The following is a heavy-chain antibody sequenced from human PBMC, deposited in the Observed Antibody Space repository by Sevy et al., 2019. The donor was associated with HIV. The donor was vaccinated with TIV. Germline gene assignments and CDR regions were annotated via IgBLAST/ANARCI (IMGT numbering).Heavy chain of an antibody. CDR2: IYYSGST. D-gene: IGHD3-22*01. V-gene: IGHV4-30-4*01. CDR1: GGSISSGDYY. CDR3: ARDLHNRGYYDSSGYGSYFQH. J-gene: IGHJ1*01. Sequence: SETLSITCTVSGGSISSGDYYWSWIRQPPGKGLEWIGYIYYSGSTYYNPSLKSRVTISVDTSKNQSSLKLSSVTAADTAVYYCARDLHNRGYYDSSGYGSYFQHRGQGTLVTVSS.